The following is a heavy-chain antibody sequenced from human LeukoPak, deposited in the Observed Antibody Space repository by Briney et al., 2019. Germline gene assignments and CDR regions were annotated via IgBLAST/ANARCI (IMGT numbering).Heavy chain of an antibody. CDR3: ATSEEGR. J-gene: IGHJ4*02. CDR1: GHTFINYA. D-gene: IGHD2-15*01. Sequence: ASVKVSCKASGHTFINYAIHWVRQGPGQRLEWVGWINVGNGDTKYSQRFQGRVTITRDTPASTAYMELSRLRSEDTAVYYCATSEEGRWGQGTLVTVSS. CDR2: INVGNGDT. V-gene: IGHV1-3*01.